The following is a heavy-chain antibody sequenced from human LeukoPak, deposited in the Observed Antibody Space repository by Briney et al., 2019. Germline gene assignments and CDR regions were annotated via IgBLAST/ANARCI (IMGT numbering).Heavy chain of an antibody. CDR3: ARGAEYYYGSGSIDY. CDR2: ISYDGSNK. J-gene: IGHJ4*02. CDR1: GFIFRSYA. Sequence: GRSLRLSCAPSGFIFRSYAMHWVRQAPGKGLEWVAVISYDGSNKYSADSVKGRFTVSRDNSKNTLYMEMNSLRAEGTAVYYCARGAEYYYGSGSIDYWGQGTLVTVSS. D-gene: IGHD3-10*01. V-gene: IGHV3-30-3*01.